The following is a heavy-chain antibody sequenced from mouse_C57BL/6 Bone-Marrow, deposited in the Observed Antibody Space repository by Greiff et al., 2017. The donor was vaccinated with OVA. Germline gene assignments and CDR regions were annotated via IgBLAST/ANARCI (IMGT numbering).Heavy chain of an antibody. Sequence: QVQLQQPGAELVKPGASVKLSCKASGYTFTSYWMHWVKQRPGQGLEWIGMIHPNSGSTNYNEKFKSKATLTVDKSSSTAYMQLSSLTSEDSAVYYCARRDVYSNYEGYYAMDYWGQGTSVTVSS. CDR1: GYTFTSYW. J-gene: IGHJ4*01. CDR3: ARRDVYSNYEGYYAMDY. CDR2: IHPNSGST. V-gene: IGHV1-64*01. D-gene: IGHD2-5*01.